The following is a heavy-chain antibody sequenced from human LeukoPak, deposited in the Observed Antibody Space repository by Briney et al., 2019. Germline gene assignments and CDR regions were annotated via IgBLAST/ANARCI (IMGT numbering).Heavy chain of an antibody. Sequence: KPGGSPRLSCAASGFTFSDYYMSWIRQAPGKGLEWLAYISNSGDTRKYADSVTGRFTISRDNAKNSVFLQMNSLRAEDSGVYYCARAGSGEQWLADPNWYFDLWGRGTLVTVSS. V-gene: IGHV3-11*01. CDR3: ARAGSGEQWLADPNWYFDL. D-gene: IGHD6-19*01. CDR1: GFTFSDYY. J-gene: IGHJ2*01. CDR2: ISNSGDTR.